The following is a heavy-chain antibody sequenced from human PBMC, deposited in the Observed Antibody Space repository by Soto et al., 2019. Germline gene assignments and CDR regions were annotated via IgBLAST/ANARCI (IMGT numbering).Heavy chain of an antibody. J-gene: IGHJ5*02. CDR3: ARAWSSTSFERGDWFDP. CDR1: GGSISSSNC. Sequence: SETLSLTCAVSGGSISSSNCWSFVRQPPGKGLEWIGEIYHSGSTNYNPSLKSRVTISVDKSKNQFSLKLSSVTAADTAVYYCARAWSSTSFERGDWFDPWGQGTLVTVSS. D-gene: IGHD2-2*01. V-gene: IGHV4-4*02. CDR2: IYHSGST.